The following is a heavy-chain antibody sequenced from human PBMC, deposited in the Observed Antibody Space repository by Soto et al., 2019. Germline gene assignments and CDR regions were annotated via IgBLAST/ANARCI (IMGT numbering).Heavy chain of an antibody. D-gene: IGHD3-16*02. CDR3: ARGATYYDYVWGSYRYKAPGY. V-gene: IGHV1-46*01. CDR2: INPSGGST. CDR1: GYTFTSYY. J-gene: IGHJ4*02. Sequence: ASVKVSCKASGYTFTSYYMHWVRQAPGRGLEWMGIINPSGGSTSYAQKFQGRVTMTRDTSTSTVYMELSSLRSEDTAVYYCARGATYYDYVWGSYRYKAPGYWGQGTMVTVSS.